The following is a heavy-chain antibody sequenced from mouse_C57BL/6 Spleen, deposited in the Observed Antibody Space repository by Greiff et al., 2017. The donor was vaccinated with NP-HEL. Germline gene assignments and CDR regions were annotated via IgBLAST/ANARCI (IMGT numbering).Heavy chain of an antibody. V-gene: IGHV1-7*01. CDR3: ASNPGTYFDD. Sequence: VQLQQSGAELANPGASVKLSCKASGYTFTSYWMHWVKQRPGQGLEWIGYITHSSGYTKYNQKFKDKATLTADKSSSTAYMQLSSLTYEDSAVYYCASNPGTYFDDWGQGTTLTVSS. CDR2: ITHSSGYT. D-gene: IGHD3-3*01. J-gene: IGHJ2*01. CDR1: GYTFTSYW.